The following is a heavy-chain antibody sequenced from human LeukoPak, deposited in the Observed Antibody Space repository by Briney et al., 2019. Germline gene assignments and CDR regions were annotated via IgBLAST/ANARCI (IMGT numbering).Heavy chain of an antibody. CDR1: GGSISSYY. J-gene: IGHJ5*02. CDR2: MHTSGST. Sequence: PSETLSLTCTVSGGSISSYYWSWIRQPAGKGLEWIGRMHTSGSTNYNPSLKSRVTMSVDTSRNKFSLKLTSVTAADTAVYYCARDGYYYDSSGYRFDAWGQGTLVTVSS. CDR3: ARDGYYYDSSGYRFDA. V-gene: IGHV4-4*07. D-gene: IGHD3-22*01.